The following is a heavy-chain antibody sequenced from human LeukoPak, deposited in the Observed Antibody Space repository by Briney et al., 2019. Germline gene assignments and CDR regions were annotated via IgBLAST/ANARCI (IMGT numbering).Heavy chain of an antibody. CDR2: IKSKTDGGTT. V-gene: IGHV3-15*01. J-gene: IGHJ3*02. Sequence: GGSLRLSCAASGFTFSNAWMSWVRQAPGKGLEWVGRIKSKTDGGTTDYAAPVKGRFTISGDDSKNTLYLQMISLKTEDTAVYYCTTEAWLEAAFDIWGQGTMVTVSS. CDR3: TTEAWLEAAFDI. CDR1: GFTFSNAW. D-gene: IGHD5-18*01.